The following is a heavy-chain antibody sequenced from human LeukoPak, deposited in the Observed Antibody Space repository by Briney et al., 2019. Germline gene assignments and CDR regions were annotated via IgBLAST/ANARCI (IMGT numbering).Heavy chain of an antibody. V-gene: IGHV4-38-2*02. CDR1: GYSISSGYY. D-gene: IGHD3-10*01. Sequence: SETLSLTCTVSGYSISSGYYWGWIRQPPGKGLEWIGTMYHPGDTYYNPSLKSRVTISKDTSKNQFFLKLASVTAADTAVYYCARIGRYPYGSGSYLGPWGQGTLVTVSS. J-gene: IGHJ4*02. CDR2: MYHPGDT. CDR3: ARIGRYPYGSGSYLGP.